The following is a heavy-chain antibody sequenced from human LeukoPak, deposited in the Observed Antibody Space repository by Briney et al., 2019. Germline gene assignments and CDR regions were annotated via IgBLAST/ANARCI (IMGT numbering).Heavy chain of an antibody. CDR3: AREDGHYYGSGSLFVEFLPGKN. CDR1: GGTFSSYA. Sequence: SVKVSCKASGGTFSSYAISWVRQAPGQGLEWMGGIIPIFGTANYAQKFQGRVTITADKSTSTAYMELSSLRSEDTAVYYCAREDGHYYGSGSLFVEFLPGKNWGQGTLVTVSS. CDR2: IIPIFGTA. J-gene: IGHJ4*02. V-gene: IGHV1-69*06. D-gene: IGHD3-10*01.